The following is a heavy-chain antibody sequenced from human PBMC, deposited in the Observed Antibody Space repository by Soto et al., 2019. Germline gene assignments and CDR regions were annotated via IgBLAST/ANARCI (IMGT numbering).Heavy chain of an antibody. D-gene: IGHD3-10*01. CDR3: ARRPYRHREELRGKNWFDP. Sequence: SETLSLTCAVYGGSFSGYYWSWIRQPPGKGLEWIGEINHSGSTNYNPSLKSRVTISVDTSKNQFSLKLSSVTAADTAVYYCARRPYRHREELRGKNWFDPWGQGTLVTVSS. CDR1: GGSFSGYY. V-gene: IGHV4-34*01. CDR2: INHSGST. J-gene: IGHJ5*02.